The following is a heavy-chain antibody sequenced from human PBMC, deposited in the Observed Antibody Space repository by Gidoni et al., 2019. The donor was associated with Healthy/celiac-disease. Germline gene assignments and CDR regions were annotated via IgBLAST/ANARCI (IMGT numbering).Heavy chain of an antibody. Sequence: QVQLVESGGGVVQPGRSLRLSCAASGFTFSSYGMHWVRQAPGKGLEWVAVISYDGSNKYYADSVKGRFTISRDNSKNTLYLQMNSLRAEDTAVYYCAKDSGGSGSYEGFADYWGQGTLVTVSS. CDR2: ISYDGSNK. J-gene: IGHJ4*02. D-gene: IGHD3-10*01. CDR1: GFTFSSYG. CDR3: AKDSGGSGSYEGFADY. V-gene: IGHV3-30*18.